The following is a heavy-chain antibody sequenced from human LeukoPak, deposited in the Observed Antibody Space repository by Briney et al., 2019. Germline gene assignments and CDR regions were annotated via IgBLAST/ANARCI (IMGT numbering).Heavy chain of an antibody. Sequence: SETLSLTCAVYGGSFSGYYWTWIRQTPAKGMEWIGEVNESGGTNISPSLRSRVILSADTSKNQFSLKLISVTVADTAIYYCARGQGATVPQVGKNWFDPWGQGTRVTVSS. D-gene: IGHD1-26*01. V-gene: IGHV4-34*01. J-gene: IGHJ5*02. CDR1: GGSFSGYY. CDR3: ARGQGATVPQVGKNWFDP. CDR2: VNESGGT.